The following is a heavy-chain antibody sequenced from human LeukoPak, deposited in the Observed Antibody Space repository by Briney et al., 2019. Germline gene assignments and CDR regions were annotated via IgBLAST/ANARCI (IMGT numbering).Heavy chain of an antibody. D-gene: IGHD1-14*01. CDR2: IWYDGTNK. J-gene: IGHJ4*02. V-gene: IGHV3-33*06. CDR1: GFTFNNYG. CDR3: AKETARPAGVFEY. Sequence: GGSLRLSCAAAGFTFNNYGMHWGRQAPGKGLEWVALIWYDGTNKYYGESVKGRFTISRDNSKNTLYLQMNSLRAEDTAVYYCAKETARPAGVFEYWGQGTRVTVSS.